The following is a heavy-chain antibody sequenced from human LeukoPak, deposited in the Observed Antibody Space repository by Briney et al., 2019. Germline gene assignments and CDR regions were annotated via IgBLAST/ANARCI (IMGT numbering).Heavy chain of an antibody. D-gene: IGHD5-24*01. V-gene: IGHV3-23*01. CDR3: AWGWLQPFNS. CDR2: ISGGDGHS. CDR1: GISFSTSG. J-gene: IGHJ4*02. Sequence: GGSLRLSCATSGISFSTSGFSWVRLAPEKGLEWVSGISGGDGHSYYADSVRGRFTITRDNSKKTVDLQMNSLRAEDTAIYFCAWGWLQPFNSWGQGTLVTDSS.